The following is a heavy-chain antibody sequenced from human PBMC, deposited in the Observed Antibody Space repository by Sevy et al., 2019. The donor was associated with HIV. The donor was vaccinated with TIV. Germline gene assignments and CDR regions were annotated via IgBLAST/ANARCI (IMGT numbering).Heavy chain of an antibody. CDR2: MNPNSGNT. Sequence: ASVKVSCKASGYTFTSYDINWVRQATGQGLEWMGWMNPNSGNTGYAQKFQGRVTMTRNTSISTAYMELSSLRSEDTAVYYCARGNWSSRKKRGYLRWLQLFYFDYWGQGTLVTVSS. V-gene: IGHV1-8*01. D-gene: IGHD5-12*01. CDR3: ARGNWSSRKKRGYLRWLQLFYFDY. J-gene: IGHJ4*02. CDR1: GYTFTSYD.